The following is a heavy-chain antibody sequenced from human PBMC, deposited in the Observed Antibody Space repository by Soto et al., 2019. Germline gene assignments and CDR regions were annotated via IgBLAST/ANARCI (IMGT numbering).Heavy chain of an antibody. Sequence: QVHLVQSGAEVKKPGASVKVSCKASGYTFTDYYMHWVRQAPGQGLEWMGWINPNSGGTKYAQNFKGRVTMTRDTSIGTAYMGLSSLTSDDTAVYYCARGTYSSGWFHYGLEVWGQGTTVTVSS. J-gene: IGHJ6*02. CDR3: ARGTYSSGWFHYGLEV. CDR2: INPNSGGT. CDR1: GYTFTDYY. D-gene: IGHD6-19*01. V-gene: IGHV1-2*02.